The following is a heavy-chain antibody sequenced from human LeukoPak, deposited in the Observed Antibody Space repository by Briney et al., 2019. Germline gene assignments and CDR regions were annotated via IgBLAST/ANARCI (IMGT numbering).Heavy chain of an antibody. CDR1: GFTFSSYE. J-gene: IGHJ4*02. CDR3: AREVLEIDY. V-gene: IGHV3-48*03. D-gene: IGHD1-1*01. Sequence: GGSLRLPCVASGFTFSSYEMNWVRQAPGKGLEWVSYIGSSGSGTYYADSVKGRFTISRDNAKNSLYLQMNSLRAEDTAVYYCAREVLEIDYWGQGTLVTVSS. CDR2: IGSSGSGT.